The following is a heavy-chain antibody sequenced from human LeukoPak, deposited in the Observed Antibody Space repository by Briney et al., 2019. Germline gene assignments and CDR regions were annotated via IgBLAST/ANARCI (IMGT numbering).Heavy chain of an antibody. CDR2: ISAYNGNT. D-gene: IGHD5-18*01. J-gene: IGHJ6*02. V-gene: IGHV1-18*01. CDR3: ARDPPPRGYSSWYYYGMDV. CDR1: GYTFTSYG. Sequence: ASVKVSCKASGYTFTSYGISWVRQAPGQGLEWMGWISAYNGNTNYAQKLQGRVTMTTDTSTSTAYMEPRSPRSDDTAVYYCARDPPPRGYSSWYYYGMDVWGQGTTVTVSS.